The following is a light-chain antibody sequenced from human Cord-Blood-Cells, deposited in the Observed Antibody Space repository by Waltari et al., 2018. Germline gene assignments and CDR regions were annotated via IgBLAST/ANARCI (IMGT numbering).Light chain of an antibody. V-gene: IGKV1-5*01. CDR3: QQYNSYSGT. CDR1: QSISSW. J-gene: IGKJ1*01. Sequence: DIQMNQAPSTLSASVGDRVTIPCRASQSISSWLAWYQQKPGKAPKLLIYDASSLESGVASRFSGSGSVTEFTLTISSLQPDDFATYYCQQYNSYSGTFGQGTKVEIK. CDR2: DAS.